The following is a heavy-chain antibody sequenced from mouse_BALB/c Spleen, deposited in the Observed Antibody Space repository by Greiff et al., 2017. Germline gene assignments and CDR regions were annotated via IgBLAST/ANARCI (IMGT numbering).Heavy chain of an antibody. CDR2: ISSGSNTI. J-gene: IGHJ3*01. D-gene: IGHD2-3*01. Sequence: EVKLVESGGGLVQPGGSRKLSCAASGFTFSSFGMHWVRQAPEKGLEWVAYISSGSNTIYYADTVKGRFTISRDNPKNTLFLQMTSLRSEDTAMYYCARIYDGYSWFAYWGQGTLVTVSA. V-gene: IGHV5-17*02. CDR3: ARIYDGYSWFAY. CDR1: GFTFSSFG.